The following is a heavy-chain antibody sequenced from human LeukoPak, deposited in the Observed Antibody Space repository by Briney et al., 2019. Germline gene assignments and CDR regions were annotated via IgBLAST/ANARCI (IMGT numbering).Heavy chain of an antibody. V-gene: IGHV1-2*02. J-gene: IGHJ6*02. CDR1: GYTFTHYY. Sequence: GASVKVSCKASGYTFTHYYMHWVRQAPGQGLEWVGWINPDSGVTDYTQKFQARVTITRDTSISTAYMELSRLRSDDTAVYYCARELTSYSSYYGMDVWGLGTTVTVSS. CDR3: ARELTSYSSYYGMDV. D-gene: IGHD2-21*01. CDR2: INPDSGVT.